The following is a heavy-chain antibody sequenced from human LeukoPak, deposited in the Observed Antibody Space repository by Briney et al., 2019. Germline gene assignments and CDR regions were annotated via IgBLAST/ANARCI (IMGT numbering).Heavy chain of an antibody. D-gene: IGHD1-14*01. CDR1: GFTFSSYA. V-gene: IGHV3-23*01. Sequence: PGGSLRLSCAASGFTFSSYAISWVRQAPGEGLEWVSAISASGDGTYYADSVKGRFTISRDNSKNTLYLQMNSLRADETAVYYCASRPRADMGPLDFWGQGTLVTVSS. CDR3: ASRPRADMGPLDF. J-gene: IGHJ4*02. CDR2: ISASGDGT.